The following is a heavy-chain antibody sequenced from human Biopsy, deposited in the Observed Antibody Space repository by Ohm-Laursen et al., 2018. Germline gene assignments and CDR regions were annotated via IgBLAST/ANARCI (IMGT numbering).Heavy chain of an antibody. CDR1: GYSVTNDYY. Sequence: TLSLTCAVSGYSVTNDYYWGWIRQPPGKGLEWIGNIYYDGITYYNPSLKSRVAMSVDTSKNQFSLRLTSVTAADTAVYYCERVAGGYAYYYGMDVWGQGTTVIVSS. D-gene: IGHD5-12*01. V-gene: IGHV4-38-2*01. CDR2: IYYDGIT. CDR3: ERVAGGYAYYYGMDV. J-gene: IGHJ6*02.